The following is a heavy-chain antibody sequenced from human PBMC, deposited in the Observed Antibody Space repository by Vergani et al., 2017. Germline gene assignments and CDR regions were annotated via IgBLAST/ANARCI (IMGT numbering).Heavy chain of an antibody. V-gene: IGHV3-15*01. CDR1: GFTFSNAW. CDR3: ARDGSPGLDY. CDR2: IKSKTDGGTT. Sequence: EVQLVESGGGLVKPGGSLRLSCAASGFTFSNAWMSWVRQAPGKGLEWVGRIKSKTDGGTTDYAAPVKGRFTISRDNAKNSLYLQMNSLRAEDTAVYYCARDGSPGLDYWGQGTLVTVSS. D-gene: IGHD1-26*01. J-gene: IGHJ4*02.